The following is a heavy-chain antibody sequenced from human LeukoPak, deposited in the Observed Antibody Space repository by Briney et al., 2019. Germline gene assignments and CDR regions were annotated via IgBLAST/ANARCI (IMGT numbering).Heavy chain of an antibody. CDR1: GYTFVTYY. D-gene: IGHD5-18*01. Sequence: ASVKVSCKSSGYTFVTYYIHWVRQAPGQGLEWMGRINPKSGETDYAQKFQGRVTMTRDTSISTVYMELSRLTSDDTAVYYCARYTAMAPLGYWGQGTLVAVSS. CDR3: ARYTAMAPLGY. J-gene: IGHJ4*02. V-gene: IGHV1-2*06. CDR2: INPKSGET.